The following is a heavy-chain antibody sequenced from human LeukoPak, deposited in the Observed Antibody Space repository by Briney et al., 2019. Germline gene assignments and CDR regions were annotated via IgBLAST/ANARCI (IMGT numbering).Heavy chain of an antibody. D-gene: IGHD1-26*01. Sequence: SETLSLTCIVSGGSISSSGYYWGWIRQPPGKGLEWIGSMYYSGSTYHNPSPMSRVTISVDTSKNQFSLKLSSVTAADTAVYYCARLGYSGSYYERAFDIWGQGTMVTVSS. V-gene: IGHV4-39*01. CDR2: MYYSGST. CDR1: GGSISSSGYY. J-gene: IGHJ3*02. CDR3: ARLGYSGSYYERAFDI.